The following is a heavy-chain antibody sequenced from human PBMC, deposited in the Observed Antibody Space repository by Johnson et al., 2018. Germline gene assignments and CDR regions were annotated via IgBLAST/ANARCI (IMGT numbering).Heavy chain of an antibody. D-gene: IGHD1-7*01. Sequence: QVQLVQSGGGVVHPGTSLRLSCAASGFSFSNYAMHWVRPAPGKGLEWVAVISFDGSKKYYAASVKGRFTLSRDNSEKTLYLQMNSLRTEDTAVYYCAKGGRRNYEDIYEYFQDWGQGTLVTVSS. CDR2: ISFDGSKK. CDR1: GFSFSNYA. CDR3: AKGGRRNYEDIYEYFQD. V-gene: IGHV3-30*18. J-gene: IGHJ1*01.